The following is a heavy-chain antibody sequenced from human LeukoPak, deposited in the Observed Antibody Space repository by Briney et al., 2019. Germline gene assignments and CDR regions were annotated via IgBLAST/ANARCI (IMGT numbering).Heavy chain of an antibody. CDR1: GFTLSSSE. CDR3: STSTAMVHFF. Sequence: GGSLRLSCTVFGFTLSSSEMNWVRQAPGKGLEWLSYISSSGRTIYYADSVKGRFTMSRDNAKNSLYLQMNSLRAEDTAVYYCSTSTAMVHFFWGQGTLVTVSS. V-gene: IGHV3-48*03. CDR2: ISSSGRTI. J-gene: IGHJ4*02. D-gene: IGHD5-18*01.